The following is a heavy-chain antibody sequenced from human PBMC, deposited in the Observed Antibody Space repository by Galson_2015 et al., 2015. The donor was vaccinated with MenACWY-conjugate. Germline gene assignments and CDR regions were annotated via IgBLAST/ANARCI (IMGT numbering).Heavy chain of an antibody. Sequence: SVKVSCKASGGRFSTYGLSWVRQAPGQGLEWMGGIIPIFETTHYAQKFQGRLTITADKSTSTAYMELTSLRSEDTAVYYCARGGGSQVQGLVTPSYSYMDVWGKGTMVTVSS. J-gene: IGHJ6*03. CDR2: IIPIFETT. V-gene: IGHV1-69*06. D-gene: IGHD3-10*01. CDR1: GGRFSTYG. CDR3: ARGGGSQVQGLVTPSYSYMDV.